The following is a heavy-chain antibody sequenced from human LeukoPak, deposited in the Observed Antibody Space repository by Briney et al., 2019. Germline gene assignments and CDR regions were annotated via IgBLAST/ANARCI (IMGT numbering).Heavy chain of an antibody. J-gene: IGHJ4*02. CDR2: INYSGST. CDR1: GGSISSSSYY. CDR3: AREVYTYGPYYFDS. D-gene: IGHD5-18*01. V-gene: IGHV4-39*02. Sequence: SETLSLTCTVSGGSISSSSYYWGWIRQPPGKGLEWIGTINYSGSTYYTPSLKSRVTISVDTSKNQFSLKLSSVTAADTAVYYCAREVYTYGPYYFDSWGQGTLVTVSS.